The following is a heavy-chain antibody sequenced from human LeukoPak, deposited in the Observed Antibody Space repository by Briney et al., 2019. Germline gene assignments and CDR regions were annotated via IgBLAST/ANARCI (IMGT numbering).Heavy chain of an antibody. CDR2: IYYSGST. V-gene: IGHV4-59*08. CDR3: ARLKLGAYFDL. J-gene: IGHJ2*01. D-gene: IGHD3-16*01. Sequence: NTSETLSLTCTVSGGSISSYYWSWIRQPPGKGLEWIGYIYYSGSTNYNPSLKSRVTISVDTSKNQFSLKLSSVTAADTAVYYCARLKLGAYFDLWGRGTLVTVSS. CDR1: GGSISSYY.